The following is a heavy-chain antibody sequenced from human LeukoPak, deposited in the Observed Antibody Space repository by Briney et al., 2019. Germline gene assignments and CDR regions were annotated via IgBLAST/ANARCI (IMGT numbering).Heavy chain of an antibody. D-gene: IGHD3-10*01. CDR3: AKGRGEVNLSDAFDI. CDR1: GFTFSSYA. V-gene: IGHV3-23*01. CDR2: ICGSCGST. J-gene: IGHJ3*02. Sequence: PGGSLRLSCAASGFTFSSYAMSWVRQAPGKGPEWVSGICGSCGSTYYADSVKGRFTISRDNSKNTLYLQMNSLRAEDTAVYYCAKGRGEVNLSDAFDIWGQGTLVTVSS.